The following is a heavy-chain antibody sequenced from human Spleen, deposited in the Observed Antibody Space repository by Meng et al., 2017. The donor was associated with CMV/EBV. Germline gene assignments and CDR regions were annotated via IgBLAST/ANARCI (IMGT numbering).Heavy chain of an antibody. D-gene: IGHD1-26*01. CDR1: GYTFTSYG. CDR2: ISGYNANT. J-gene: IGHJ4*02. V-gene: IGHV1-18*01. CDR3: AREMALYGGSYYDDY. Sequence: ASVKVSCKASGYTFTSYGISWVRQAPGQGLEWMGWISGYNANTNYAQKLQGRATMTTDTSTSTAYMELRSLTSDDTALYYCAREMALYGGSYYDDYWGQGTLVTVSS.